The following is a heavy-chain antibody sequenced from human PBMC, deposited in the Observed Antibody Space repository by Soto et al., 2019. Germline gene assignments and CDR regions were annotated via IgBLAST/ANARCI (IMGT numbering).Heavy chain of an antibody. CDR3: ASANRGGRVAAAGPTSPYFDS. D-gene: IGHD6-13*01. CDR1: GFTFSSYS. Sequence: EVQLVESGGGLVKPGGSLRLSCAASGFTFSSYSMNWVRQAPGKGLEWVSSISSSSSYIYYADSVKGRFTISRANAKNPLYLHMNSLRAEATAVSYCASANRGGRVAAAGPTSPYFDSWGQGTLVTFSS. J-gene: IGHJ4*02. V-gene: IGHV3-21*04. CDR2: ISSSSSYI.